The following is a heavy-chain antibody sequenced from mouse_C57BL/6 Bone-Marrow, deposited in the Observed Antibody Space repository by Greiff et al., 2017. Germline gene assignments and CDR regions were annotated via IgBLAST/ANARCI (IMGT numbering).Heavy chain of an antibody. Sequence: EADGGLVQPKGSLKLSCAASGFSFNTYAMNWVRQAPGKGLEWVARIRSKSNNYATYYADSVKDRFTISRDDSESMLYLQMNNLKTEDTAMYYCVSDYYGSRWYFDVWGTGTTVTVSS. J-gene: IGHJ1*03. CDR3: VSDYYGSRWYFDV. CDR2: IRSKSNNYAT. CDR1: GFSFNTYA. V-gene: IGHV10-1*01. D-gene: IGHD1-1*01.